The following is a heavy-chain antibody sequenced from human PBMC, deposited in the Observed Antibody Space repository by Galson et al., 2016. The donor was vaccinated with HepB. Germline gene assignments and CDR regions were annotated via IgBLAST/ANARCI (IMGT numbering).Heavy chain of an antibody. Sequence: SETLSLTCSVSGASSNKYYWSWIRQPPGRGLEWIGYIHHSGTASYNPSLEGRVRLSIDTSKNHFSLSLTSVTAADTATYYCVVFNAVTAALETWGQGPLVTVSS. CDR2: IHHSGTA. CDR1: GASSNKYY. D-gene: IGHD2-2*01. CDR3: VVFNAVTAALET. V-gene: IGHV4-59*01. J-gene: IGHJ5*02.